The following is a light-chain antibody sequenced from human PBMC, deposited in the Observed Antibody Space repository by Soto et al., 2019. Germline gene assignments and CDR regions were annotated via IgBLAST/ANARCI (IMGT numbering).Light chain of an antibody. V-gene: IGKV1-5*03. CDR1: QSISSW. CDR3: QQYNSYST. Sequence: DIQMTQSPSTLSASVGDRVTITCRASQSISSWLAWYQQKPGKAPKILIYKASILESGVPSRFSGSGSGTQFTLTISSLQPDDFATYYCQQYNSYSTFGQGTKVEIK. CDR2: KAS. J-gene: IGKJ1*01.